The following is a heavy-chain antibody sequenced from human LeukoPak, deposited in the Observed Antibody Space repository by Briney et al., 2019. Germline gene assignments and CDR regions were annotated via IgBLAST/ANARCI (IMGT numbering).Heavy chain of an antibody. Sequence: SETLSLTCAVYGGSFSGYYWSWIRQPPGKGLEWIGEVNHSGSTNYNPSLKSGVTISVDTSKNQFSLKLSSVTAADTAVYYCARRSYDILAGYFQAVWFDYWGQGTLVTVSS. J-gene: IGHJ4*02. D-gene: IGHD3-9*01. CDR2: VNHSGST. CDR3: ARRSYDILAGYFQAVWFDY. V-gene: IGHV4-34*01. CDR1: GGSFSGYY.